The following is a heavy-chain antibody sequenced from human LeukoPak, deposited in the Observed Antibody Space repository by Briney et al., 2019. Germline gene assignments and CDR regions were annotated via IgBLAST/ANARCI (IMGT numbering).Heavy chain of an antibody. CDR2: MNPNSGNT. J-gene: IGHJ6*02. V-gene: IGHV1-8*01. Sequence: ASVKVSCKASGYTFTSCDINWVRQATGQGLEWMGWMNPNSGNTGYAQKFQGRVTMTRNTSISTAYMELSSLRSEDTAVYYCASCGGSTGCQNYYYYGMDVWGQGTTVTVSS. CDR3: ASCGGSTGCQNYYYYGMDV. D-gene: IGHD2-2*01. CDR1: GYTFTSCD.